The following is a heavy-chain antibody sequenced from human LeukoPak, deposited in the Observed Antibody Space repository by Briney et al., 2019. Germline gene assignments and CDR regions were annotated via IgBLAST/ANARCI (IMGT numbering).Heavy chain of an antibody. J-gene: IGHJ4*02. Sequence: PGGSLRLSCAASGFTFSSYAMSWVRQAPGKGLEWVSAISGSGGSTYYADSVKGRFTISRDNSKNTLYLQMNSLRAEDTAVYYCAKDLTILHSSGYYFRHYFDYWGQGTLVTVSS. CDR2: ISGSGGST. V-gene: IGHV3-23*01. CDR1: GFTFSSYA. CDR3: AKDLTILHSSGYYFRHYFDY. D-gene: IGHD3-22*01.